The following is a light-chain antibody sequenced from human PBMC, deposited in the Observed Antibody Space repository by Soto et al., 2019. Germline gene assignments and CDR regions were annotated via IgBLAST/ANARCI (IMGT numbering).Light chain of an antibody. V-gene: IGKV3-20*01. CDR2: GAS. Sequence: DIVLTQSPATLSLSPGERATLSCRASESVSSSYLAWYQQKPGRAPRLLIFGASTRATGIPDRFSGSGSGTDFTLTISRLEPEDFAVYYCQQYGSSPRTFGQGTKLEI. CDR3: QQYGSSPRT. J-gene: IGKJ2*02. CDR1: ESVSSSY.